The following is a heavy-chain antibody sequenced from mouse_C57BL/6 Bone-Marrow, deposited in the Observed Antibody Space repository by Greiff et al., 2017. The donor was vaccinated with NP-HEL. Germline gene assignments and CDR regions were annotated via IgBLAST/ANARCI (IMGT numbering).Heavy chain of an antibody. Sequence: EVQLVESGGGLVQPKGSLKLSCAASGFTFNTYAMHWVRQAPGKGLEWVARLRSKSSNYATYYADSVKDRFTISRDDSQSMLYLQMNNLKTEDTAMYYCVRGNWDERYYAMDYWGQGTSVTVSS. V-gene: IGHV10-3*01. D-gene: IGHD4-1*01. CDR2: LRSKSSNYAT. CDR1: GFTFNTYA. CDR3: VRGNWDERYYAMDY. J-gene: IGHJ4*01.